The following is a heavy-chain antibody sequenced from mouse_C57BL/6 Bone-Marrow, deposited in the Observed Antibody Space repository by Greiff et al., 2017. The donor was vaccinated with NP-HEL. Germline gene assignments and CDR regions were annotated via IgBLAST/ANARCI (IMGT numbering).Heavy chain of an antibody. CDR3: AKKGGYGNYGYFDV. CDR2: IWRGGST. CDR1: GFSLTSYG. Sequence: VKLMESGPGLVQPSQSLSITCTVSGFSLTSYGVHWVRQSPGKGLEWLGVIWRGGSTDYNAAFMSRLSITKDNSKSQVFFKMNSLQADDTAIYYCAKKGGYGNYGYFDVWGTGTTVTVAS. J-gene: IGHJ1*03. D-gene: IGHD2-1*01. V-gene: IGHV2-5*01.